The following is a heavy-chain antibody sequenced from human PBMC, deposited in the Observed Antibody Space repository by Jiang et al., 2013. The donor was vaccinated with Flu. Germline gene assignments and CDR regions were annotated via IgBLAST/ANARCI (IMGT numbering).Heavy chain of an antibody. CDR1: GYPFTAYF. D-gene: IGHD2-15*01. V-gene: IGHV1-46*01. CDR3: ARDAVVATATAWFDP. J-gene: IGHJ5*02. CDR2: INPTGGAA. Sequence: GAEVKKPGDSIKISCKASGYPFTAYFIHWVRQASGQRLEWMGIINPTGGAADYAQKFQGRVTMTSDTSTSTVYMELGNLRSDDTAVYYCARDAVVATATAWFDPWGQGTLVTVSS.